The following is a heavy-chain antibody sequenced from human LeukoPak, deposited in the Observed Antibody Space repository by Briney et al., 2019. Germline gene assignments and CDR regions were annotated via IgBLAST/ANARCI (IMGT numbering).Heavy chain of an antibody. CDR1: GFTFSNYW. Sequence: GGSLRLSCIGSGFTFSNYWMTWVRQAPGKGLEWLADIKQDGSEKYYVGSVRGRFTISRDNAKNSLYLQMNSLRAEDTAVYYCSRARGYCSGGSGFPPDYWGQGTLVTVSS. CDR2: IKQDGSEK. D-gene: IGHD2-15*01. J-gene: IGHJ4*02. V-gene: IGHV3-7*03. CDR3: SRARGYCSGGSGFPPDY.